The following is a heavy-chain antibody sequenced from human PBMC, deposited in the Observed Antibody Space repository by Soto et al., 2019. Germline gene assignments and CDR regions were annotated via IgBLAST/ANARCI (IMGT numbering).Heavy chain of an antibody. J-gene: IGHJ4*02. CDR2: IIPIFVTA. CDR1: GGTFSSYA. V-gene: IGHV1-69*12. D-gene: IGHD3-22*01. Sequence: QVQLVQSGAEVKKPGSSVKVSCKASGGTFSSYAISWVRQAPGQGLEWMGGIIPIFVTANYAQKFQGRVTITADESTSTAYMDLSSLRSEDTAVYYCASHLYYDSRGIAPLVRWGQGTLVTVSS. CDR3: ASHLYYDSRGIAPLVR.